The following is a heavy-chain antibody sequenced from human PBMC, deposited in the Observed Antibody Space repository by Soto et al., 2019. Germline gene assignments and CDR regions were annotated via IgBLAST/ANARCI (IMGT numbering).Heavy chain of an antibody. Sequence: PGGSLRLSCAASGFTFSGYAMSWVRQAPGKGLEWVSAISGSGGSTYYADSVKGRFTISRDNSKNTLYLQMNRLRAEDTAVYYCAKVGAGAHYYFDYWGQGTLVTVSS. CDR1: GFTFSGYA. D-gene: IGHD1-26*01. CDR2: ISGSGGST. CDR3: AKVGAGAHYYFDY. V-gene: IGHV3-23*01. J-gene: IGHJ4*02.